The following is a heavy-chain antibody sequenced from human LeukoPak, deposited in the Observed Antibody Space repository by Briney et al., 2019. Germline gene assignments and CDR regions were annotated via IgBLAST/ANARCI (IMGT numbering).Heavy chain of an antibody. Sequence: ASVKVSCKASGYTFTGYYMHWVRQAPGQGLEWMGWINPNSGGTNYAQKFQGWVTMTRDTSISTAYMELSRLRSDDTAVYYCAKGSGSSCYSPCDYWGQGILVTVSS. J-gene: IGHJ4*02. CDR1: GYTFTGYY. CDR3: AKGSGSSCYSPCDY. D-gene: IGHD2-15*01. CDR2: INPNSGGT. V-gene: IGHV1-2*04.